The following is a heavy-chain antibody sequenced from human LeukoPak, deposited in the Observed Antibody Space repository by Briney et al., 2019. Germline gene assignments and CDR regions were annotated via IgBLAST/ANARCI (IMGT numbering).Heavy chain of an antibody. Sequence: LSLTCTVSGGSISSYYWSWIRQPPGKGLEWAGFIRSKAHGGTIEYAASVKGRFDISRDDSKSIVYLQMNSLKTEDTAVYYCSRDNYYDSSSHSKYYFDYWGQGTLVTVSS. CDR3: SRDNYYDSSSHSKYYFDY. CDR1: GGSISSYY. V-gene: IGHV3-49*03. CDR2: IRSKAHGGTI. D-gene: IGHD3-22*01. J-gene: IGHJ4*02.